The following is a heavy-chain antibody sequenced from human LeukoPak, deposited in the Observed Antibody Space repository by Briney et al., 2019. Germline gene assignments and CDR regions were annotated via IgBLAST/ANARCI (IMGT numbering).Heavy chain of an antibody. D-gene: IGHD5-18*01. Sequence: GGSLRLSCAGSGFTFSSDAMSWVRRAPGKGLEWGSAISGSGGSTYYADSVNGRFTISRDNSKNPLYLQMNSLRAEDTAVYYCAKARRGQLWTTYYFDYWGQGTLVTVSS. CDR2: ISGSGGST. CDR1: GFTFSSDA. J-gene: IGHJ4*02. CDR3: AKARRGQLWTTYYFDY. V-gene: IGHV3-23*01.